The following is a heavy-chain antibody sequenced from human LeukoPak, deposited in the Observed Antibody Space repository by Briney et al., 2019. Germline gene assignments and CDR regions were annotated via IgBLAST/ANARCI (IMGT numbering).Heavy chain of an antibody. V-gene: IGHV4-39*07. Sequence: NPSETLSLTCTVSGGSISSSSYYWGWIRQPPGKGLEWIGSIYYSGSTYYNPSLKSRVTISVDTSKNQFSLKLSSVTAADTAVYYCVREKLEDTYYYYMDVWGKGTTVTVSS. J-gene: IGHJ6*03. CDR2: IYYSGST. D-gene: IGHD2-15*01. CDR1: GGSISSSSYY. CDR3: VREKLEDTYYYYMDV.